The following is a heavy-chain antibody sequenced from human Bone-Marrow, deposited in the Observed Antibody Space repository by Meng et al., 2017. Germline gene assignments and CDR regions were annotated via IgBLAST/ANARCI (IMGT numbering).Heavy chain of an antibody. CDR1: GFTFRGSA. D-gene: IGHD4-17*01. J-gene: IGHJ4*02. Sequence: EVQLVESGGGLVPPWGSLKLSCAASGFTFRGSAMHWVRKASGKGLEWVGRIRSKANSYATAYAASVKGRFTISRDDSKNTAYLQMNSLKTEDTAVYYCTLTVTTQFDYWGQGTLVTVSS. CDR3: TLTVTTQFDY. CDR2: IRSKANSYAT. V-gene: IGHV3-73*02.